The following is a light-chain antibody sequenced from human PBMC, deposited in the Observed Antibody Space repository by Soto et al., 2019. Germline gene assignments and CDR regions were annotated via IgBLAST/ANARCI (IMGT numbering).Light chain of an antibody. J-gene: IGLJ2*01. CDR3: SSYTTSNTLV. CDR1: SSDVGAYTY. Sequence: QSALTQPASVSGSPGQSITISCTGTSSDVGAYTYVSWYQQLPGKAPKLMIFEVSDRPSGVSNRFSGSKSGNTASLTISGLQAEDEADYYCSSYTTSNTLVFGGGTKLTVL. CDR2: EVS. V-gene: IGLV2-14*01.